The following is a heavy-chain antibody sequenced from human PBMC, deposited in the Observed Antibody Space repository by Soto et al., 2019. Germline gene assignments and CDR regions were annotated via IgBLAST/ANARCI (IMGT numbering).Heavy chain of an antibody. CDR3: ARENIALSGTGFDN. D-gene: IGHD2-15*01. V-gene: IGHV3-33*01. CDR2: IWHDGTIK. J-gene: IGHJ4*02. Sequence: VQLVESGGGVIQAGRSLRLSCVSSGFTFMDYGMHWVRQSPGKGLEWVAVIWHDGTIKYYGDSVKGRFTISRDNSENTLFLEMNSLRVEDTAVYYCARENIALSGTGFDNWGQGAQVTVSP. CDR1: GFTFMDYG.